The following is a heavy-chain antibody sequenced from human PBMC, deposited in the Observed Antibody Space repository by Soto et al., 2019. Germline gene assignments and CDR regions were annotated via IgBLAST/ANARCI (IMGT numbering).Heavy chain of an antibody. V-gene: IGHV3-30-3*01. CDR3: ARDRLPRLQQQPTMGWFDP. D-gene: IGHD6-13*01. J-gene: IGHJ5*02. CDR1: GFTFSSYA. Sequence: QVQLVESGGGVVQPGRSLRLSCAASGFTFSSYAMHWVRQAPGKGLEWVAVISYDGSNKYYAYSVKGRFTISRDNSKNTLYLQMNRLRAEDTAVYYCARDRLPRLQQQPTMGWFDPWGQGTLVTVSS. CDR2: ISYDGSNK.